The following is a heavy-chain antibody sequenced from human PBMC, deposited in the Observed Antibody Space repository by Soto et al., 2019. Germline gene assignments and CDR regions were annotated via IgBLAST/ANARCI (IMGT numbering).Heavy chain of an antibody. J-gene: IGHJ4*01. CDR2: IKEDGSEK. Sequence: KGLEWVAKIKEDGSEKYYVDSVKGRFTISRDNAKNSLYLQMNSLRAEDTAVYYCARDRGYCRSGTCYSVLDYLAHGILVTVSS. D-gene: IGHD2-15*01. V-gene: IGHV3-7*01. CDR3: ARDRGYCRSGTCYSVLDY.